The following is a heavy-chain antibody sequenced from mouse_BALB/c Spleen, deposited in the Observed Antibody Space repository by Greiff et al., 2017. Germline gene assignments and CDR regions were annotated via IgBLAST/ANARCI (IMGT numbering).Heavy chain of an antibody. CDR3: ARAGNSLLRLHYAMDY. CDR1: GFAFSRYW. J-gene: IGHJ4*01. Sequence: EVQLQESGGGLVQPGGSLKLSCAASGFAFSRYWMSWVRQAPGKGLEWIGEINPDSSTTNYTPSLKDKFILSRDNAKNTLYLQMSKVRSEDTALYYCARAGNSLLRLHYAMDYWGQGTSVTVSS. CDR2: INPDSSTT. V-gene: IGHV4-1*02. D-gene: IGHD1-2*01.